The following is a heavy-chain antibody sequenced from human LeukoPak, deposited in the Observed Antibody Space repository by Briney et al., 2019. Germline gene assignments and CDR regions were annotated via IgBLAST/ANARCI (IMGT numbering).Heavy chain of an antibody. CDR1: GFTFSSYW. CDR3: AKLQLYYDILTGPLVDH. J-gene: IGHJ4*02. D-gene: IGHD3-9*01. V-gene: IGHV3-7*01. Sequence: GGSLRLSCAASGFTFSSYWMSWVRQAPGKGLEWVANIKEDGSEKYYVDSVKGRFIISRDNAKNTLYLQMNSLRAEDTAVYYCAKLQLYYDILTGPLVDHWGQGTLVSVSS. CDR2: IKEDGSEK.